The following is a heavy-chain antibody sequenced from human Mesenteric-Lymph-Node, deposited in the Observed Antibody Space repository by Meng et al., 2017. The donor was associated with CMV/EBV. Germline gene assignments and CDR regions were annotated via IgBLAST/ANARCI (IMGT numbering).Heavy chain of an antibody. CDR3: ARDSLRITMVRGVSYYYYYGMDV. J-gene: IGHJ6*02. D-gene: IGHD3-10*01. CDR2: VYHSGTN. V-gene: IGHV4-39*07. Sequence: SETLSLTCTVSGGSISSSNYYWGWIRQPPGKGLEWIGSVYHSGTNYYRPSPTSRVTISIDTSKNQFSLNLNSVTAADTAVYYCARDSLRITMVRGVSYYYYYGMDVWGQGTTVTVSS. CDR1: GGSISSSNYY.